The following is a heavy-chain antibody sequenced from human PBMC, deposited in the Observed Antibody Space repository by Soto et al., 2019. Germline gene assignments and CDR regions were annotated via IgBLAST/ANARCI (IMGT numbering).Heavy chain of an antibody. CDR2: ISSSSSYT. CDR1: GFTFSDYY. CDR3: ARERRDGYNYDY. Sequence: GGSLRLSCAASGFTFSDYYMSWIRQAPGKGLEWVSYISSSSSYTNYADSVKGRFTISRDNAKNSLYLQMNSLRAEDTAVYYCARERRDGYNYDYWGQGTLVTVSS. J-gene: IGHJ4*02. D-gene: IGHD5-12*01. V-gene: IGHV3-11*06.